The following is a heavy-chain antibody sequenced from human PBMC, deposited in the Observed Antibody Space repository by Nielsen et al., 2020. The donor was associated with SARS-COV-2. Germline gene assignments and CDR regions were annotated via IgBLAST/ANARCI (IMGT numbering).Heavy chain of an antibody. Sequence: ASVKVSCKASGYTFTKYGISWVRQAPGQGLEWMGWISGNSDSAKYVKKFLGRVIMTTDTSTSTAYLEVRSLRSDDTAVYCCASSAPPSGFNWFDPWGQGTLVTVSS. V-gene: IGHV1-18*04. CDR2: ISGNSDSA. CDR1: GYTFTKYG. D-gene: IGHD3-22*01. CDR3: ASSAPPSGFNWFDP. J-gene: IGHJ5*02.